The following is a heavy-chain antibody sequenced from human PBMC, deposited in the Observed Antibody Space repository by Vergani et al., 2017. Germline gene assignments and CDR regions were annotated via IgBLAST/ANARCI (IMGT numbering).Heavy chain of an antibody. CDR1: GFTFSSYW. D-gene: IGHD4-17*01. CDR3: AKGRTYGDYEVGPY. J-gene: IGHJ4*02. CDR2: INSDGSST. V-gene: IGHV3-74*01. Sequence: EVQLVESGGGLVQPGGSLRLSCAASGFTFSSYWMYWVRQAPGKGLVWVSRINSDGSSTNYADSVKGRFTISRDNSKNTLYLQMNSLRAEDTAVYYCAKGRTYGDYEVGPYWGQGTLVTVSS.